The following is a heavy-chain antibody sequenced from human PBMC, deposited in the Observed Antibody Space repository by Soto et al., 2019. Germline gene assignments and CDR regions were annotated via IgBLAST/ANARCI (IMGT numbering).Heavy chain of an antibody. Sequence: EVRLVESGGGLVQPGGSLRLSCEASGFTFSDFWMSWVRQAPGKGLEWVANIKGDGGEKRYVDSERGRFTISRDNAKNSVNLQMNSLRADDTALYYCGRDEVRNGVGVWGQGTTVTVSS. J-gene: IGHJ6*02. CDR3: GRDEVRNGVGV. CDR1: GFTFSDFW. V-gene: IGHV3-7*01. CDR2: IKGDGGEK.